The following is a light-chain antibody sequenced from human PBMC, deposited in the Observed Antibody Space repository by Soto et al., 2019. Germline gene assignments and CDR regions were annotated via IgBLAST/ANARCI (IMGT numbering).Light chain of an antibody. CDR3: SSYAGSSNV. J-gene: IGLJ1*01. Sequence: QSALTQPPSASGSPGQSVAISCTGTSSDVGGYNYVSWYQQHPGKAPKLMIYEVNKRPSGVPDRFSGSKSGNPASLTVSGLQAEDEADYYCSSYAGSSNVFGTETKVTV. CDR1: SSDVGGYNY. V-gene: IGLV2-8*01. CDR2: EVN.